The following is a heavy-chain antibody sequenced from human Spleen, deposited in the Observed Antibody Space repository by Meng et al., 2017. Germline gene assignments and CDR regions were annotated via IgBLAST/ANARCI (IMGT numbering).Heavy chain of an antibody. J-gene: IGHJ6*01. Sequence: GESLKISCTTSGYSFTSNWIAWVRQMPGRGLEWMGIIYPGDSDTRYSPSFQGQVTISADKSISTAYLQWSSLKASDTAMYYCALGYYGSRSYYNVNGMDVWGQGTTVTVSS. CDR2: IYPGDSDT. CDR1: GYSFTSNW. V-gene: IGHV5-51*01. D-gene: IGHD3-10*01. CDR3: ALGYYGSRSYYNVNGMDV.